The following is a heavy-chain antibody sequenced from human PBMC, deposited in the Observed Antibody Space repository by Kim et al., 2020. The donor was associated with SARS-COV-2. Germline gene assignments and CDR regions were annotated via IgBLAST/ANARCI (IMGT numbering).Heavy chain of an antibody. V-gene: IGHV4-34*01. CDR1: GGSFSGYY. D-gene: IGHD6-6*01. J-gene: IGHJ4*02. CDR2: INHSGST. Sequence: SETLSLTCAVYGGSFSGYYWSWIRQPPGKGLEWIGEINHSGSTNYNPSLKSRVTISVDTSKNQFSLKLSSVTAADTAVYYCARDREGAARRSDYWGQGT. CDR3: ARDREGAARRSDY.